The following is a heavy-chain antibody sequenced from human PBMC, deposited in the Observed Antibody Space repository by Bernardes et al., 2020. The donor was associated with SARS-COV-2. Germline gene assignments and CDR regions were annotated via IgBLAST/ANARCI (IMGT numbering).Heavy chain of an antibody. CDR3: ARGRKRITIFGVLTPHFDY. CDR2: IYYSGST. Sequence: SETLSLTCAVSGASISSQYWSWIRQPPGKGLEWIGNIYYSGSTNYNPSLKSRVTISVDTSKNQLSLKLSSVTAADTAVYYCARGRKRITIFGVLTPHFDYWGQGTLVTVSS. CDR1: GASISSQY. V-gene: IGHV4-59*11. J-gene: IGHJ4*02. D-gene: IGHD3-3*01.